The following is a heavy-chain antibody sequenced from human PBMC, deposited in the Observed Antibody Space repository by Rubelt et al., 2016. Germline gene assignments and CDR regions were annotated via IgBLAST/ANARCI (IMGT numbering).Heavy chain of an antibody. CDR2: YSTGRT. Sequence: YSTGRTSYNPSLKSRVTISIDTSKNQFSLRLSSVTAADTAVYYCTRHEWQGELWGRGILVTVSS. D-gene: IGHD2-8*01. CDR3: TRHEWQGEL. V-gene: IGHV4-59*08. J-gene: IGHJ2*01.